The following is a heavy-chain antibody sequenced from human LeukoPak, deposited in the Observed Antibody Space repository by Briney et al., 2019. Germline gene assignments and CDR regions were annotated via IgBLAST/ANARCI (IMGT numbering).Heavy chain of an antibody. CDR2: MYYSGST. Sequence: PSETLSLTCTVSGCSISSGDYYWSWILQPPGKGLEWFAYMYYSGSTYYNPSLKSRVTMSADTSKNQLTLKLSSVTAADTAVYYCARPYYYDSRIDPWGQGILVTVSS. D-gene: IGHD3-22*01. V-gene: IGHV4-30-4*01. CDR1: GCSISSGDYY. CDR3: ARPYYYDSRIDP. J-gene: IGHJ5*02.